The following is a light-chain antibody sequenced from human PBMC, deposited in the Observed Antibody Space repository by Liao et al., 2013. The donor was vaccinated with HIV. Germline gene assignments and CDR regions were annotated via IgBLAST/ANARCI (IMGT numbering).Light chain of an antibody. CDR3: QAWDTRTAV. CDR1: ALPKKY. Sequence: SYELTQPPSVSVSLGQMARITCSGEALPKKYAYWYQQKPGQAPVLVIYKDSERPSGIPERFSGSSSGTIVTLTISGVQAEDEADYYCQAWDTRTAVFGGGTKLAVL. CDR2: KDS. V-gene: IGLV3-16*01. J-gene: IGLJ3*02.